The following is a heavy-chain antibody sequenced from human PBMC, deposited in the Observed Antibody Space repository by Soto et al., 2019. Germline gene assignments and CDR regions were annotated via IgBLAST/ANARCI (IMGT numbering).Heavy chain of an antibody. J-gene: IGHJ4*02. V-gene: IGHV1-69*06. Sequence: QVQLVQSGAEVKKPGSSVKVSCKASGGTFSSYAISWVRQAPGQGLKWMGGIIPIFGTANYAQKFQGRVTITADKSTSTAYMELSSLRSEDTAVYYCAREGSSGWDDGFGYFDYWGQGTLVTVSS. D-gene: IGHD6-19*01. CDR1: GGTFSSYA. CDR2: IIPIFGTA. CDR3: AREGSSGWDDGFGYFDY.